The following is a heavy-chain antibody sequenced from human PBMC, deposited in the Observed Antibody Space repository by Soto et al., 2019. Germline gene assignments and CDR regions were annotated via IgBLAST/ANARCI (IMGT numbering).Heavy chain of an antibody. CDR3: ARLPKGSLVTA. CDR1: GFRFSDHS. J-gene: IGHJ4*02. D-gene: IGHD2-21*02. CDR2: ISSGSDNI. V-gene: IGHV3-48*02. Sequence: GGSLRLSFVASGFRFSDHSMTWVRQSPGKGLQWIAYISSGSDNIYYAESVRGRFTVSRDNAKNALFLQMNSLRDDDTATYYCARLPKGSLVTAWGQGTRVTVSS.